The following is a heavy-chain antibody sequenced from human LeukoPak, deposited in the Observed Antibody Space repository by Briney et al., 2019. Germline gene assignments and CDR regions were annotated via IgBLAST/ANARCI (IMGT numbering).Heavy chain of an antibody. CDR2: IRSKANSYAT. Sequence: GGSLRLSCAPSGFTFSGSAMHWVRQASGKGLEWVGRIRSKANSYATAYAASVKGRFTISRDDSKNTAYLQMNSLKTEDTAVYYCTRREVGATVDYWGQGTLVTVPS. V-gene: IGHV3-73*01. CDR3: TRREVGATVDY. D-gene: IGHD1-26*01. CDR1: GFTFSGSA. J-gene: IGHJ4*02.